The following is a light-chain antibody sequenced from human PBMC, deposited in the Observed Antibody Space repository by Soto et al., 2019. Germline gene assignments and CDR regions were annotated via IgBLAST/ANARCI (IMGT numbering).Light chain of an antibody. Sequence: ILITQSPATLSVSPGESATLSCRASQSVSSNLAWYQQKPGQAPRLLIYGASTRATGIPDRLSGGGSGTDFTLTISRLEPEDFAVYYCQQYGSSGTFGQGTKVDIK. CDR2: GAS. V-gene: IGKV3-20*01. J-gene: IGKJ1*01. CDR1: QSVSSN. CDR3: QQYGSSGT.